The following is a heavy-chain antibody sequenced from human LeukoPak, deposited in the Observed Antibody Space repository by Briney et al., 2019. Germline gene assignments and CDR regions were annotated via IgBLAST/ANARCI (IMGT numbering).Heavy chain of an antibody. CDR1: GYSISSGYY. CDR3: ARDRYYYDSSGDAFDI. D-gene: IGHD3-22*01. J-gene: IGHJ3*02. V-gene: IGHV4-38-2*02. CDR2: INHSGST. Sequence: PSETLSLTCTVSGYSISSGYYWGWIRQPPGKGLEWIGSINHSGSTYYNPSLKSRVTISVDTSKNHFSLKLSSVTAADTAVYYCARDRYYYDSSGDAFDIWGQGTMVTVSS.